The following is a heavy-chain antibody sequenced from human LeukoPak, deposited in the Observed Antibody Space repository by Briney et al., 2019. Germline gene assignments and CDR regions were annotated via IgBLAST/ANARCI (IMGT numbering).Heavy chain of an antibody. Sequence: PGGSLRPSCAASGFTFSSYAMSWVRQAPGKGLEWVSAISGSGGSTYYADSVKGRFTISRDNSKNTLYLQMNSLRAEDTAVYYCAKDRHVYLHPFDYWGQGTLVTVSS. CDR2: ISGSGGST. CDR3: AKDRHVYLHPFDY. CDR1: GFTFSSYA. J-gene: IGHJ4*02. V-gene: IGHV3-23*01. D-gene: IGHD2/OR15-2a*01.